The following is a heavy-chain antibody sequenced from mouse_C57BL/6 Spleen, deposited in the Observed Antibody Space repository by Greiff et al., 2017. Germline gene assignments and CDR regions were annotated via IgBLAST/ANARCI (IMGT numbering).Heavy chain of an antibody. V-gene: IGHV1-82*01. D-gene: IGHD2-4*01. Sequence: QVQLQQSGPELVKPGASVQISCKASGYAFSSSWMNWVKQRPGKGLEWIGRIYPGDGDTNYNGKFKGKATLTADKSSSTAYMQLSSLTSEDSAVYFCARLGKLHYDYDGGYFDVWGTGTTVTVSS. J-gene: IGHJ1*03. CDR2: IYPGDGDT. CDR1: GYAFSSSW. CDR3: ARLGKLHYDYDGGYFDV.